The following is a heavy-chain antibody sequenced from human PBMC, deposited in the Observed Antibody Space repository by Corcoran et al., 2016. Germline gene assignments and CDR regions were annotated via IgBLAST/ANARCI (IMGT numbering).Heavy chain of an antibody. J-gene: IGHJ6*02. Sequence: QVLLVQSGAEVKKPGASVKVSCKASGYTFTSYGISWVRQAPGQGLEWMGWISAYNGNTNYAQKLQGRVTMTTDTSTSTAYMELRSLRSDDTAVYYWAASAPNYYESSGYSIRGNYYYGMDVWGQGTTVTVSS. CDR1: GYTFTSYG. D-gene: IGHD3-22*01. CDR2: ISAYNGNT. V-gene: IGHV1-18*01. CDR3: AASAPNYYESSGYSIRGNYYYGMDV.